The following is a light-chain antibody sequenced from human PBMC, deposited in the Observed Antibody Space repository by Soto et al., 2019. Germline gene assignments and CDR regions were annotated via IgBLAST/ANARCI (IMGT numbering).Light chain of an antibody. Sequence: QSVLTQPPSVSGAPGQRVTISCTGSSSNIGAGYPVHWYQQLPGPAPKLLIRGNTNRPSGVPDRFSGSRSGLAITGLQAEDEADYYCQSYDSSLSGYVFGTGTKVTVL. V-gene: IGLV1-40*01. CDR1: SSNIGAGYP. J-gene: IGLJ1*01. CDR3: QSYDSSLSGYV. CDR2: GNT.